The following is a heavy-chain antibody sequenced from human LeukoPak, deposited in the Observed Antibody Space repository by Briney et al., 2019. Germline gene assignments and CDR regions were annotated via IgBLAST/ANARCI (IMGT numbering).Heavy chain of an antibody. Sequence: GGSLRLSCAASGFTFSNHWMHWVRQTPEKGLVWVSNISPDGSRTDYADSVKGRFTISRDNAKNTLYLQMNSLRAEDTAVYYCAKMGVVEARPGTFDYWGQGTLVTVSS. CDR3: AKMGVVEARPGTFDY. V-gene: IGHV3-74*01. D-gene: IGHD6-6*01. CDR2: ISPDGSRT. J-gene: IGHJ4*02. CDR1: GFTFSNHW.